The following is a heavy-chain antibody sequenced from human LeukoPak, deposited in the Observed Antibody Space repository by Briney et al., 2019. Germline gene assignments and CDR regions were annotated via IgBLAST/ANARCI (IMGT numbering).Heavy chain of an antibody. V-gene: IGHV1-2*02. J-gene: IGHJ4*02. CDR2: INPNSGGT. CDR1: GYTFTGYY. Sequence: ASVKVSCKASGYTFTGYYMHWVRQAPGQGLEWMGWINPNSGGTNYAQKFQGRVTMTRDTSISTAYMELSRLRSDDTAVYYCARGATGTHYDYVWGSYRHPEFDYWGQGTLVTVSS. CDR3: ARGATGTHYDYVWGSYRHPEFDY. D-gene: IGHD3-16*02.